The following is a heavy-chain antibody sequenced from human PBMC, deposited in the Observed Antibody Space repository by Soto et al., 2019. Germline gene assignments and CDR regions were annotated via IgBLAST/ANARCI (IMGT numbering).Heavy chain of an antibody. Sequence: EVQLVESGGGLVQPGGSLRLSCAASGFTFSSYWMHWVRQAPGKGLVWVSRINSDGSSTSYADSVKGRFTISRDNAKNTLYPQMNSLRAEDTAVYYCARDVYSRGGMDVWGKGTTVTVSS. CDR3: ARDVYSRGGMDV. CDR2: INSDGSST. D-gene: IGHD6-13*01. V-gene: IGHV3-74*01. CDR1: GFTFSSYW. J-gene: IGHJ6*03.